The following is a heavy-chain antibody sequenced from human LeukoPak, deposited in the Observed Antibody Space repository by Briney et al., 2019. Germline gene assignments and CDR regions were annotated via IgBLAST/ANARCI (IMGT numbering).Heavy chain of an antibody. CDR1: GFTVSSNY. V-gene: IGHV3-23*01. J-gene: IGHJ4*02. D-gene: IGHD2-15*01. Sequence: GGSLRLSCAASGFTVSSNYMSWVRQAPGKGLEWVSAISGSGGSTYYADSVKGRFTISRDNSKNTLYLQMNSLRAEDTAVYYCAKVAVVAASLFDYWGQGTLVTVSS. CDR3: AKVAVVAASLFDY. CDR2: ISGSGGST.